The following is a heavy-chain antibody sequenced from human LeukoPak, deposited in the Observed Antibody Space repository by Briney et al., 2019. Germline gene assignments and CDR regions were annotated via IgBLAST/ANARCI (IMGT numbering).Heavy chain of an antibody. CDR1: GFTFSSDD. V-gene: IGHV3-23*01. Sequence: TGGSLRLSCAASGFTFSSDDMSWVRQAPGKGLVWVTGISGSGGSTYYADSVKGRFTISRDNSKNTLYLRMNSLRAEDTAVYYCAKHTYYYESSGTTALFDYWGQRTLVTVSS. CDR2: ISGSGGST. J-gene: IGHJ4*02. CDR3: AKHTYYYESSGTTALFDY. D-gene: IGHD3-22*01.